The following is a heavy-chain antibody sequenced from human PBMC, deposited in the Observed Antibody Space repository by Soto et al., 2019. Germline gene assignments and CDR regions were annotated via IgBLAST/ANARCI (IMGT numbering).Heavy chain of an antibody. CDR3: ARSIRFSAFDHYYYGMDV. D-gene: IGHD3-3*01. J-gene: IGHJ6*02. Sequence: SVKVSCKASGGTFSSYAISWVRQAPGQGLEWMGGIIPIFGTANYAQKFQGRVTITADESTSTAHMGLSSLRSEDTAVYYCARSIRFSAFDHYYYGMDVWGQGTTVTVSS. V-gene: IGHV1-69*13. CDR1: GGTFSSYA. CDR2: IIPIFGTA.